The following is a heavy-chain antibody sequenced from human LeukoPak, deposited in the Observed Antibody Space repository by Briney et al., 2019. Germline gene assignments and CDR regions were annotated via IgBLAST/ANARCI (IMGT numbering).Heavy chain of an antibody. V-gene: IGHV3-33*01. CDR3: ARDATIERITMIVVANPGAFDI. D-gene: IGHD3-22*01. CDR1: GFTFSSYG. CDR2: IWFDGSNK. J-gene: IGHJ3*02. Sequence: PGGSLRLSCAASGFTFSSYGMHWVRQAPGKGLEWVAVIWFDGSNKYYADSVKGRFTISRDNSKNTLYLQMNSLRAEDTAVYYCARDATIERITMIVVANPGAFDIWGQGTMVTVSS.